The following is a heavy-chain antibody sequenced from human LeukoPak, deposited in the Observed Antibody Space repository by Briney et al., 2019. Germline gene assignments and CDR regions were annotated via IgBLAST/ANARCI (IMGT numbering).Heavy chain of an antibody. CDR3: VRDTHILTAYHAFDI. Sequence: PSETLSLTRTVSGGSLSRYYWSWLRQPPGKGLEWIGYIYYSGSTNYNPSLKSRVTISVDTAKNQISLQLSSVTPADTAVFYCVRDTHILTAYHAFDIWGQGTMVTVSS. D-gene: IGHD3-9*01. J-gene: IGHJ3*02. CDR2: IYYSGST. CDR1: GGSLSRYY. V-gene: IGHV4-59*12.